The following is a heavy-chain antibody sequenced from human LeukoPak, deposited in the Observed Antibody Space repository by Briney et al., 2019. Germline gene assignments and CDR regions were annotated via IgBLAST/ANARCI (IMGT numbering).Heavy chain of an antibody. CDR1: GGSISSSSYY. D-gene: IGHD3-10*01. Sequence: SETLSLTCTVSGGSISSSSYYWGWIRQPPGKGLEWIGSIYYSGSTYYNPSLKSRVTISVDTSKNQFSLKLSSVTAADTAVYYCATKESFYWYFDRWGRGTLVTVSS. J-gene: IGHJ2*01. CDR3: ATKESFYWYFDR. V-gene: IGHV4-39*01. CDR2: IYYSGST.